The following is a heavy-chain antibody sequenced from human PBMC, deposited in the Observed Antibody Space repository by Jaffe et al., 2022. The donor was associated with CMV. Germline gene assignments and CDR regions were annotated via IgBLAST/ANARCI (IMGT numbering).Heavy chain of an antibody. CDR2: IAIYHLKT. J-gene: IGHJ4*02. CDR3: ARGRVGYYYDSLDHYYLDY. D-gene: IGHD3-22*01. Sequence: QVQLVQSGAEVKKPGASVKVSCKASGYSFTSYGISWVRQAPGQGLEWMGWIAIYHLKTNYVPKLQGRVTVTADTSTDTAYMELRDLTSDDTAVYYCARGRVGYYYDSLDHYYLDYWGQGTLVSVSS. V-gene: IGHV1-18*04. CDR1: GYSFTSYG.